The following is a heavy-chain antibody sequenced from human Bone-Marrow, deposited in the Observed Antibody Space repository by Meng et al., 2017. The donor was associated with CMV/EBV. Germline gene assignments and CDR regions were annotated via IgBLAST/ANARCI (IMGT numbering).Heavy chain of an antibody. CDR2: AYYRAKWYN. Sequence: SEPLSLTCAISGDRVSSNSAAWNWIRQSPSRGLEWLGRAYYRAKWYNDYAVSVKSRITINPDTSKNQFSLQLNSVTPEDTAVYYCARMADYYYYGMDVWGQGTTVTVSS. V-gene: IGHV6-1*01. J-gene: IGHJ6*02. CDR3: ARMADYYYYGMDV. D-gene: IGHD5-24*01. CDR1: GDRVSSNSAA.